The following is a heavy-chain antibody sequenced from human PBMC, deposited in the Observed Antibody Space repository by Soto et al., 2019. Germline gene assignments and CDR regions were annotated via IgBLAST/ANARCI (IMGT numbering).Heavy chain of an antibody. D-gene: IGHD6-13*01. CDR3: GRADSSSWYVESWFDP. Sequence: SETLSLTCTVAGGSISSYYWSWIRQPPGKGLEWIGFVSYTGSTNYNPSLKSRVSISVDTSKNQFSLKLSSVTTANTAVYYCGRADSSSWYVESWFDPWGQGTLVTVSS. V-gene: IGHV4-59*01. CDR2: VSYTGST. J-gene: IGHJ5*02. CDR1: GGSISSYY.